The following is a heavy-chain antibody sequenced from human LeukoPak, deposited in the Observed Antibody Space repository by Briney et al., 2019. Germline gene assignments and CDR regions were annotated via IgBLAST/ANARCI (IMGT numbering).Heavy chain of an antibody. CDR2: IYYSGST. V-gene: IGHV4-59*01. Sequence: SETLSLTCTVSGGSISSYYWSWIRQPPGKGLEWIGYIYYSGSTNYNPSLKSRVTISVDTSKNQFSLKLTSVTAADTAVYYCARLQATVSIHSYFDYWGQGTPVTVSS. CDR3: ARLQATVSIHSYFDY. D-gene: IGHD4-17*01. J-gene: IGHJ4*02. CDR1: GGSISSYY.